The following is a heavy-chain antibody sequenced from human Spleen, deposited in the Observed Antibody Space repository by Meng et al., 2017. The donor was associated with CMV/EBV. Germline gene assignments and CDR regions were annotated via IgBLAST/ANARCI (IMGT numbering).Heavy chain of an antibody. CDR1: GCTVSSKY. D-gene: IGHD6-19*01. J-gene: IGHJ4*02. Sequence: EGAVVGLGGGLVQPGGSLRLSCAASGCTVSSKYMSWVGQAPGKGLEWVSVIYSGGSTYYADSVKGRFTISRDNSKNTLYLQMNSLRAEDTAVYYCAREDQGSGWYGYWGQGTLVTVSS. CDR2: IYSGGST. CDR3: AREDQGSGWYGY. V-gene: IGHV3-66*01.